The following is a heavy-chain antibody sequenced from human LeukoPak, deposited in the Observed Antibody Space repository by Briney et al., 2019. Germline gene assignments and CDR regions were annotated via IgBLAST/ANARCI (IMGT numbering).Heavy chain of an antibody. CDR1: GGAISSGNYL. CDR3: AREDQLLLGGFDY. Sequence: PSQTLSLTGTVSGGAISSGNYLWSWIRQPPEKGVEWIGYIYYSGSTYYNPSLKSRVTISVDTSKNQFSLKLSSVTAADTAVYYCAREDQLLLGGFDYWGQGTLVTVSS. V-gene: IGHV4-30-4*08. D-gene: IGHD2-2*01. CDR2: IYYSGST. J-gene: IGHJ4*02.